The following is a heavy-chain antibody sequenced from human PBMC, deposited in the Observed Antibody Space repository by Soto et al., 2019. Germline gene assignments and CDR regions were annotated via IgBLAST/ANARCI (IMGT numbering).Heavy chain of an antibody. D-gene: IGHD3-10*01. CDR3: AKDADQYYYGSGSISFDX. Sequence: GGSLRLSFAASGFTFSSYAMSWVRQAPGKGLEWVSAISGSGGSTYYADSVKGRFTISRDNSKNTLYLQMNSLRAEDTAVYYCAKDADQYYYGSGSISFDXWGQGTLVPVSX. J-gene: IGHJ4*02. CDR1: GFTFSSYA. CDR2: ISGSGGST. V-gene: IGHV3-23*01.